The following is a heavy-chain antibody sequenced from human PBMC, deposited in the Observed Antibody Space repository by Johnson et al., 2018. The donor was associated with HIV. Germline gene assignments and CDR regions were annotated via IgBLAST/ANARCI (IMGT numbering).Heavy chain of an antibody. CDR2: IKQDGSEK. V-gene: IGHV3-7*05. CDR1: GFTFSSYW. J-gene: IGHJ3*02. CDR3: ARDMVRGFWGDAFDI. Sequence: MQLVESGGGLVQPGGSLRLSCAASGFTFSSYWMSWVRQAPGKGLEWVANIKQDGSEKYYVDSVKGRFTISRDNAKNSLYLQMNSLRAEDTAVYYCARDMVRGFWGDAFDIWCQGTMVTV. D-gene: IGHD3-10*01.